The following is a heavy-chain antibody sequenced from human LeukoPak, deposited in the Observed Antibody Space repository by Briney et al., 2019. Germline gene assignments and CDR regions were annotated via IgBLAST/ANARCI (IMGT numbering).Heavy chain of an antibody. Sequence: PSDTLALICTVSVDSINISDYWWGWIRQPPGKGLDWIQRIHYSGRTRYNLSLQSRVTISLDTSKNQFSLNLTSVTAADTAVCYYTRHRGLGSWSFVYWGQGTLVTVSS. CDR3: TRHRGLGSWSFVY. D-gene: IGHD2-15*01. V-gene: IGHV4-39*01. J-gene: IGHJ4*02. CDR2: IHYSGRT. CDR1: VDSINISDYW.